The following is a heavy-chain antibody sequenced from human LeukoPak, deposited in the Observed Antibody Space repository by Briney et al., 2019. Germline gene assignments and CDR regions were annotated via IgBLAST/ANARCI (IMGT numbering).Heavy chain of an antibody. D-gene: IGHD6-19*01. CDR3: ARAVAGCLWY. Sequence: SETLSLTCTVSGGSINNYYWSWIRQPPGKGLEWIGYIYYSGSTNYNPSLKSRVTISVDTSKNQFSLKLSSVTAADTAVYYCARAVAGCLWYWGQGTLVTVSS. CDR1: GGSINNYY. CDR2: IYYSGST. V-gene: IGHV4-59*12. J-gene: IGHJ4*02.